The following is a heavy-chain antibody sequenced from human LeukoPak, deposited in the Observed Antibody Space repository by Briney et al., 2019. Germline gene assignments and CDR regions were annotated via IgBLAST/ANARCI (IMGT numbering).Heavy chain of an antibody. J-gene: IGHJ5*02. Sequence: PSETLSLTCTVSGGSISSSSYYWGWIRQPPGKGLEWIGSIYYSGSTYYNPSLKSRVTISVDTSKNQFSLKLSSVTAADTAVYYCARDGRYCSSTSCPNWFDPWGQGTLVTVSS. CDR1: GGSISSSSYY. D-gene: IGHD2-2*01. CDR2: IYYSGST. CDR3: ARDGRYCSSTSCPNWFDP. V-gene: IGHV4-39*07.